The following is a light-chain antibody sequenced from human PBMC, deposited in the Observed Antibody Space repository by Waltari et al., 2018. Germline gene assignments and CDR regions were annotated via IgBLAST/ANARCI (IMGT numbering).Light chain of an antibody. CDR1: SSDVGFYNY. J-gene: IGLJ3*02. V-gene: IGLV2-14*01. Sequence: QSALTQPASVSGSPGQSITISCTGTSSDVGFYNYVSWYQQHPGKAPKLIIYDVSARRSGVSYRFSGSKSGNTASLTISGLQAEDESDYYCNSYAGSSSWVFGGGTKLTVL. CDR3: NSYAGSSSWV. CDR2: DVS.